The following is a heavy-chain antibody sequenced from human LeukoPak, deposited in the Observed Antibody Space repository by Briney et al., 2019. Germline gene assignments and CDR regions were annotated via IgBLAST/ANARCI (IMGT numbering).Heavy chain of an antibody. CDR3: ARESTAMVGKQIDY. V-gene: IGHV3-21*01. Sequence: GGSLRLSCAASGFTFSSYSMSWVRQAPGNGLEWVSSISSSSSYIYYADSVKGRFTISRDNAKNSLYLQMNSLRAEDTAVYYCARESTAMVGKQIDYWGQGTLVTVSS. J-gene: IGHJ4*02. CDR2: ISSSSSYI. CDR1: GFTFSSYS. D-gene: IGHD5-18*01.